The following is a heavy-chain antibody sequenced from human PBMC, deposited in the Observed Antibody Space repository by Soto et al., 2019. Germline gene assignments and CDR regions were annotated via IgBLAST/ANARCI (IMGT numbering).Heavy chain of an antibody. CDR1: GGSISSYY. CDR3: AREPLRVYGMDV. J-gene: IGHJ6*02. Sequence: SETLSLTCTVSGGSISSYYWSWIRQPPGKGLEWIGYIYYSGSTNYNPYLKSRVTISVDTSKNQFSVKLSSVTAADTAVYYCAREPLRVYGMDVWGQGTTVTVSS. V-gene: IGHV4-59*12. CDR2: IYYSGST.